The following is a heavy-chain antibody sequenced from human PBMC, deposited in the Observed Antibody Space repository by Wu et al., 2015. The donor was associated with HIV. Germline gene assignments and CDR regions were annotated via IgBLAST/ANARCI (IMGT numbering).Heavy chain of an antibody. CDR2: LMPRSGIS. V-gene: IGHV1-2*02. D-gene: IGHD3-22*01. CDR1: GGSFRDYC. CDR3: ARDRPYYDSSGYGDY. Sequence: QVQLVQSGAEVKNPGSSVKVSCKASGGSFRDYCITWVRQAPGQGLEWMGRLMPRSGISNYAQKFQGRVTMTRDTSISTAYMELSRLRSDDTAVYYCARDRPYYDSSGYGDYWGQGTLVTVSS. J-gene: IGHJ4*02.